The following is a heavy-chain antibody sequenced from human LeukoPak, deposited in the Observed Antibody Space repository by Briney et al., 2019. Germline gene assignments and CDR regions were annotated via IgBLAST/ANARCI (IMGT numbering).Heavy chain of an antibody. CDR3: AREWDIYSPEAGAANGHPHFDY. J-gene: IGHJ4*02. CDR2: INPSDGST. D-gene: IGHD2-15*01. V-gene: IGHV1-46*01. Sequence: ASVKVSCKASGYTFTSYCMHWVRHPPGQGLEWVGIINPSDGSTSYAQKFHGRVTMTRDTSTSTVYMELSSLRSEDTAVYYCAREWDIYSPEAGAANGHPHFDYWGQGTLVTVSS. CDR1: GYTFTSYC.